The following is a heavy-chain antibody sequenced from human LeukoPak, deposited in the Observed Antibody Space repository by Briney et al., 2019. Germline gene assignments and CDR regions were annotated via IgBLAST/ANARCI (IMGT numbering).Heavy chain of an antibody. J-gene: IGHJ4*02. V-gene: IGHV4-4*07. CDR2: IYSSGST. CDR1: GGSISSYD. Sequence: PSETLSLTCTVSGGSISSYDWSWIRQPPGKGLEWIGRIYSSGSTTYNPSLKSRVTMSVDTSKNQFSLNLSSVTAADTAVYYCASSIFGVVPPAYWGQGTLVTVSS. CDR3: ASSIFGVVPPAY. D-gene: IGHD3-3*01.